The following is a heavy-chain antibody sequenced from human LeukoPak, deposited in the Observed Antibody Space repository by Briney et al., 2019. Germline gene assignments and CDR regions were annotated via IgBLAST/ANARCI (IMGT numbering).Heavy chain of an antibody. CDR3: ARDGDTVLTRGYYYYVDV. CDR2: ISGSGGST. Sequence: PGGSLRLSCAASGFTFSSYGMSWVRQAPGKGLEWVSVISGSGGSTYYADSVEGRFTISRDNSKNTLYLQMNSLRAEDTALYYCARDGDTVLTRGYYYYVDVWGKGTTVTVSS. V-gene: IGHV3-23*01. J-gene: IGHJ6*03. D-gene: IGHD4-23*01. CDR1: GFTFSSYG.